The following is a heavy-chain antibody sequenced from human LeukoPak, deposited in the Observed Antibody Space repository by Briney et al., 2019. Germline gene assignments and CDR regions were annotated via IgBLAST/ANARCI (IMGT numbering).Heavy chain of an antibody. Sequence: GASVKVSCKASGYTFTSHGISWVRQAPGQGLEWMGWISAYNGNTNYAQKLQGKVTLTTDTSTSTAYMELRSLSSDATAVYSCASQVRGDYYYYMDVWGKGTTVTVSS. D-gene: IGHD3-10*01. CDR3: ASQVRGDYYYYMDV. V-gene: IGHV1-18*01. CDR1: GYTFTSHG. CDR2: ISAYNGNT. J-gene: IGHJ6*03.